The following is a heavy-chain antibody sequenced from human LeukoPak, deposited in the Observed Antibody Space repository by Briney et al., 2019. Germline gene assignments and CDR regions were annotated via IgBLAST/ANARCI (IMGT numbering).Heavy chain of an antibody. D-gene: IGHD1-26*01. V-gene: IGHV1-8*01. Sequence: GASVKVSCKASGYTFTSYDINWVRQATGQGLEWMAWMNPNSGNTGYAQKFQGRVTMTRNTSISTAYMELSSLRSEDTAVYYCARGVSIVGATWYYYYMDVWGKGTTVTVSS. J-gene: IGHJ6*03. CDR1: GYTFTSYD. CDR3: ARGVSIVGATWYYYYMDV. CDR2: MNPNSGNT.